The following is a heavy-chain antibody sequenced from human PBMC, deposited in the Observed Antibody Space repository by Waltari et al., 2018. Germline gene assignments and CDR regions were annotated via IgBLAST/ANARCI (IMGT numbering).Heavy chain of an antibody. CDR2: INSDGRSK. D-gene: IGHD5-18*01. Sequence: EVQLVEAGGDLVQPGGSLRLSCAASGFTFSDYWLHWVRQVPGKGLGGGQRINSDGRSKSYEDSVKGRFTISRDNTKNTLYLQLNSLRVEDTGVYYCARKGGRGYTYGPFYFDYWGQGTLVTVSS. CDR1: GFTFSDYW. J-gene: IGHJ4*02. V-gene: IGHV3-74*01. CDR3: ARKGGRGYTYGPFYFDY.